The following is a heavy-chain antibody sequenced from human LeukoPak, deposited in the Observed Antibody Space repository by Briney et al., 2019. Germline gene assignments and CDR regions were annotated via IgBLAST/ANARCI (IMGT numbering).Heavy chain of an antibody. Sequence: SQTLSLTCTVSGGSISSGSYYWSWIRQPAGKGLEWIGRIYTSGSTNYNPSLKSRVTISVDTSKNQFSLKLSSVTAADTAVYYCARYSSSWSRIDYWGQGTLVTVSS. CDR3: ARYSSSWSRIDY. V-gene: IGHV4-61*02. CDR1: GGSISSGSYY. D-gene: IGHD6-13*01. CDR2: IYTSGST. J-gene: IGHJ4*02.